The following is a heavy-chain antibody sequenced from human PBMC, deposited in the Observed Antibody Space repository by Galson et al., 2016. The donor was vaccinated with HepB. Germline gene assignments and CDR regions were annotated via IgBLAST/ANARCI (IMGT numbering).Heavy chain of an antibody. CDR2: IIPIFGTA. Sequence: SVKVSCKASGGTFSSYAISWVRQAPGQGLEWMGGIIPIFGTANYAQKFQGRVTITADKSTSTAYMELSSLRSEDTAVYYCAGTTSSSWYRKWYYFDYWGQGTLVTVSS. CDR1: GGTFSSYA. D-gene: IGHD6-13*01. J-gene: IGHJ4*02. V-gene: IGHV1-69*06. CDR3: AGTTSSSWYRKWYYFDY.